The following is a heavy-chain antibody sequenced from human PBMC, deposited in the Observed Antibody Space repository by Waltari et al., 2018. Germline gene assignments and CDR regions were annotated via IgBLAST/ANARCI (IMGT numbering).Heavy chain of an antibody. Sequence: QSQLQEAGPGLVTPSETLSLTCTVSGDSLTSSRYSWGWVRPLPGKGLEWIGNMYYSGSTCYNPSVTGRVTISGDTSKSQFSLKLSSVTAADTSMYYCVRHARTTSGGKHFDHWGQGMLVTVSP. J-gene: IGHJ4*02. CDR2: MYYSGST. V-gene: IGHV4-39*01. D-gene: IGHD2-15*01. CDR1: GDSLTSSRYS. CDR3: VRHARTTSGGKHFDH.